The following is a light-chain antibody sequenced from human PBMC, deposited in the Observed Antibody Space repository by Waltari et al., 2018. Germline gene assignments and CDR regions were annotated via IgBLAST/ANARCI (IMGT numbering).Light chain of an antibody. CDR2: DAS. CDR3: QQYKYWPPLT. V-gene: IGKV3-15*01. J-gene: IGKJ4*01. Sequence: ETVMTQSPVTLSVSLGERATLSCRASQSVSSDLAWYQQKPGQAPRLLIYDASTRAAGLAARFSASGAGTEFTLTISSLQSEDFAVYYCQQYKYWPPLTFGGGTKVEIK. CDR1: QSVSSD.